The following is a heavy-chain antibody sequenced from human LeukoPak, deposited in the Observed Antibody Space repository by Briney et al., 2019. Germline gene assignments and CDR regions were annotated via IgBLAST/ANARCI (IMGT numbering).Heavy chain of an antibody. CDR1: GGSISSGSYY. J-gene: IGHJ4*02. Sequence: PSETLSLTCTVSGGSISSGSYYWSWIRQPAGKGLEWIGRIYTSGSTNYNPSLKSRVTISVDTSKDQFSLKLSSVTAADTAVYYCARDGLAALFDYWGQGTLVTVSS. CDR2: IYTSGST. D-gene: IGHD6-6*01. CDR3: ARDGLAALFDY. V-gene: IGHV4-61*02.